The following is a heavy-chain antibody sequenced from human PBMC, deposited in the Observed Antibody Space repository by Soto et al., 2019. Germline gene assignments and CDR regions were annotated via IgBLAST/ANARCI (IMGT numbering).Heavy chain of an antibody. J-gene: IGHJ4*02. D-gene: IGHD3-9*01. CDR3: ARGDGNDILTGYYPHFDY. CDR2: INHSGST. V-gene: IGHV4-34*01. Sequence: SETLSLTCAVYGGSFSGYYWSWIRQPPGKGLEWIGEINHSGSTNYNPSLKSRVTISVDTSKNQFSLKLSFVTAADPAVYYCARGDGNDILTGYYPHFDYWGQGTLVTVSS. CDR1: GGSFSGYY.